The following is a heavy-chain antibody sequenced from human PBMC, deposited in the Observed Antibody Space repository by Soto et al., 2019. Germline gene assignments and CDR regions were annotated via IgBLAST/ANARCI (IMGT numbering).Heavy chain of an antibody. Sequence: EVQLVESGGGLVKPGGSLRLSCAASGFTFSSYSMNWVGQAPGKGLEWVSSISSSSSYIYYADSVKGRFTISRDNAKNSPYLQMNSVRAEDTAVYSFALESVEALLDYWREGTLVTVSS. V-gene: IGHV3-21*01. CDR3: ALESVEALLDY. CDR1: GFTFSSYS. CDR2: ISSSSSYI. D-gene: IGHD2-15*01. J-gene: IGHJ4*02.